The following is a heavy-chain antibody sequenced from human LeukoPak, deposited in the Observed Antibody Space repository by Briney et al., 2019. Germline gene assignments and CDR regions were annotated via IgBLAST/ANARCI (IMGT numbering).Heavy chain of an antibody. CDR2: INSDGSST. CDR3: ATDEAATGRLDY. Sequence: GGSLRLSCAASGFNFRNYWMHWVRQAPGKGLVWVSRINSDGSSTSYADSVKGRFTISRDNAENTLYLQIKSLRAEDTAVYYCATDEAATGRLDYWGQGTLVTDSS. J-gene: IGHJ4*02. CDR1: GFNFRNYW. D-gene: IGHD1-1*01. V-gene: IGHV3-74*01.